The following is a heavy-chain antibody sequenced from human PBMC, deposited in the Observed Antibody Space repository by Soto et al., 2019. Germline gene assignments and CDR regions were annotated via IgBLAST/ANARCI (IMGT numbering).Heavy chain of an antibody. V-gene: IGHV3-33*01. Sequence: GGSLRLSCAASGFTFSSYGMHWVRQAPGKGLEWVAEIRYDGSKKYYVDSVKGRFTISRDNSKNTLYLQMNSLRAEDTAVYYCARVSGVVLGGAYWGQGTLVTVSS. CDR2: IRYDGSKK. J-gene: IGHJ4*02. CDR1: GFTFSSYG. CDR3: ARVSGVVLGGAY. D-gene: IGHD2-15*01.